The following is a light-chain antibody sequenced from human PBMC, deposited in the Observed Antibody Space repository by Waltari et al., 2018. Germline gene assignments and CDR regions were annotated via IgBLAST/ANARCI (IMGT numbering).Light chain of an antibody. CDR3: QSYDSSLSSSV. V-gene: IGLV1-40*01. Sequence: QSVLTQPPSVSGAPGQRVTISCTGSSSNIGAGYDVHWYRHLPGTAPKLLISGNTNRPSGVPDRFSGSKSATSASLAITELQAEDEADYYCQSYDSSLSSSVFGGGTKLTVL. CDR1: SSNIGAGYD. J-gene: IGLJ3*02. CDR2: GNT.